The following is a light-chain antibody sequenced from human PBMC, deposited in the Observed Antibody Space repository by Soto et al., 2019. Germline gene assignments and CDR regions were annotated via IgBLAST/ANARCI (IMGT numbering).Light chain of an antibody. CDR1: KWGDKY. CDR2: QDS. J-gene: IGLJ1*01. CDR3: QAWDSSTGGV. Sequence: SYELTQPPSVSVSPGQTASITCSGDKWGDKYACWYQQKPGQSPVLVIYQDSKRPSGIPERFSGSNSGNTATLTISGTQAMDEADYYCQAWDSSTGGVFGTGTKVTVL. V-gene: IGLV3-1*01.